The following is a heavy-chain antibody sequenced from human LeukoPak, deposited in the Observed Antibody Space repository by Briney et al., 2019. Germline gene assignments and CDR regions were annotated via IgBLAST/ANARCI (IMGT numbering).Heavy chain of an antibody. V-gene: IGHV3-48*03. Sequence: PGGSLRLSCAASGFTFSSYEMNWVRQAPGKGLEWVSYISSSGSTIYYADSVKGRFTISRDNAKNSLYLQMNSLRAEDTAVYYCARHHDIVGATLLDYWGQGTLVTVSS. CDR3: ARHHDIVGATLLDY. J-gene: IGHJ4*02. CDR1: GFTFSSYE. D-gene: IGHD1-26*01. CDR2: ISSSGSTI.